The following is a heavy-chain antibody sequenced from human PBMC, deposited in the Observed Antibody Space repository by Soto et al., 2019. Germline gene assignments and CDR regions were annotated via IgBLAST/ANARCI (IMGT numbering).Heavy chain of an antibody. CDR1: GFSLNDYC. CDR3: AKSNRGAYDTPDF. V-gene: IGHV3-30*18. Sequence: PGGSLRLSCAACGFSLNDYCIHWVRQPPGKGLEWVADISYDGRNKYYTASVRGRFTISRDISKGTLYLQMNSLRPEDTAVYYCAKSNRGAYDTPDFWGQGTPVAVSS. D-gene: IGHD3-22*01. CDR2: ISYDGRNK. J-gene: IGHJ4*02.